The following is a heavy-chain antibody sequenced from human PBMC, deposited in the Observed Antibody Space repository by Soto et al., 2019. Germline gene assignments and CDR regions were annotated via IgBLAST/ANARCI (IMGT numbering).Heavy chain of an antibody. CDR3: ASGFYDSRGYSEAFDI. D-gene: IGHD3-22*01. CDR1: GGSISGDH. Sequence: SETLSLTCTVSGGSISGDHWNWIRQPPGKGLEWIAYVSSSGSTKYNPSLKSRVTISIDTTKNQFSLRLSSVTAADTAVYYCASGFYDSRGYSEAFDIWGQGTKVTVSS. V-gene: IGHV4-59*01. CDR2: VSSSGST. J-gene: IGHJ3*02.